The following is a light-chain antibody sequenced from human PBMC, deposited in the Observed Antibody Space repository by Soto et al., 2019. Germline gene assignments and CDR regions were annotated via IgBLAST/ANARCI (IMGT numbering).Light chain of an antibody. Sequence: DFQMTQSPSTLSASVGDRVTITCRASQNINNWLAWYQQKPGKAPKLLIYEASNLQSGVPSRFSGSGSGTEFILTISSLQPDDFATYYCQQYNSYSYTFGQGTKVDI. V-gene: IGKV1-5*03. CDR3: QQYNSYSYT. J-gene: IGKJ2*01. CDR2: EAS. CDR1: QNINNW.